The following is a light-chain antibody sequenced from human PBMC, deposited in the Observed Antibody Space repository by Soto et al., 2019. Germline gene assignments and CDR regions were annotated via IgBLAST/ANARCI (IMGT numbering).Light chain of an antibody. Sequence: QSALTQPASVSGSPGQSITISCTGTSSDVGGYNYVSWYQHHPGKAPKLVIYEVSDRPSGVSNRFSGSRSGSTASLTISGLQADDEADYYCSSYTSSSTVVFGGGTKVTVL. CDR2: EVS. J-gene: IGLJ2*01. CDR1: SSDVGGYNY. CDR3: SSYTSSSTVV. V-gene: IGLV2-14*01.